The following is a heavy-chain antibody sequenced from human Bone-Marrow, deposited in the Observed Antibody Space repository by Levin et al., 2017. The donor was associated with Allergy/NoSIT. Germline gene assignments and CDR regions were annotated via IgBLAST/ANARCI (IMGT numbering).Heavy chain of an antibody. D-gene: IGHD6-13*01. V-gene: IGHV3-30*04. Sequence: PGGSLRLSCAASGFNFKTYAIHWVRQAPGKELEWVAVISYDGTKKYYTDSVKGRFTISRDNSRNTLFLQMTSLKIEDSAIYYCARDRGSSWELYYFDYWGHGTLVTVSS. J-gene: IGHJ4*01. CDR1: GFNFKTYA. CDR3: ARDRGSSWELYYFDY. CDR2: ISYDGTKK.